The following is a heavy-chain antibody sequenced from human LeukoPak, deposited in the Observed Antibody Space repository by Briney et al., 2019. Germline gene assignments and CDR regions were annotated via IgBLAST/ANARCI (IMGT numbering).Heavy chain of an antibody. CDR3: ARDQTPNYYDSSVSEFSAFDI. D-gene: IGHD3-22*01. V-gene: IGHV1-8*01. CDR1: GYTFTSYD. Sequence: ASVKVSCKASGYTFTSYDINWVRQATGQGLEWMGWMNPNSGNTGYAQKFQGRVTMTRNTSISTAYMELSSLRSEDTAVYYCARDQTPNYYDSSVSEFSAFDIWGQGTMVTVSS. J-gene: IGHJ3*02. CDR2: MNPNSGNT.